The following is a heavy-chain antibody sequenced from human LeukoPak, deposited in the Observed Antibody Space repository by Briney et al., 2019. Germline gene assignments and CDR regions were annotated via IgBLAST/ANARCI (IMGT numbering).Heavy chain of an antibody. Sequence: ASVNVSCKVSGYTLTELSMHWVRQAPGKGLEWMGCFDPEDGETIYAQKFQGRVTMTEVTSTDTAYMELSSLRSEDTAVYYCATLTIVGATTGAFGIWGQGTMVTVSS. CDR2: FDPEDGET. CDR1: GYTLTELS. J-gene: IGHJ3*02. D-gene: IGHD1-26*01. CDR3: ATLTIVGATTGAFGI. V-gene: IGHV1-24*01.